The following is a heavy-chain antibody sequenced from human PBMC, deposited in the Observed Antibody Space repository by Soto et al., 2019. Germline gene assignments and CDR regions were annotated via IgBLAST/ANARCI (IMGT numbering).Heavy chain of an antibody. V-gene: IGHV3-23*01. CDR2: ISGSGGST. CDR1: YG. J-gene: IGHJ5*02. D-gene: IGHD6-13*01. Sequence: YGMRCVRKAPGKGLEWVSAISGSGGSTYYADSVKGRFTISRDNSKNTLYLQMNSLRSEDTAVYYCARSVIAPAGSDVFDPWGQGTLVTGFS. CDR3: ARSVIAPAGSDVFDP.